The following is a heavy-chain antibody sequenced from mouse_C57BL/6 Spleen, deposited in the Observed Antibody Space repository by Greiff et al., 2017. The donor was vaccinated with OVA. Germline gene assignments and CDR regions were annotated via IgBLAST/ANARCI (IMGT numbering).Heavy chain of an antibody. V-gene: IGHV1-4*01. D-gene: IGHD2-4*01. CDR2: INPSSGYT. Sequence: QVQLQQSGAELARPGASVKMSCKASGYTFTSYTMHWVKQRPGQGLEWIGYINPSSGYTKYNQKFKDKATLTADKSSSTAYMQLSSLTSEDSAVYYCARWAHDYDSYAMDYWGQGTSVTVSA. CDR3: ARWAHDYDSYAMDY. J-gene: IGHJ4*01. CDR1: GYTFTSYT.